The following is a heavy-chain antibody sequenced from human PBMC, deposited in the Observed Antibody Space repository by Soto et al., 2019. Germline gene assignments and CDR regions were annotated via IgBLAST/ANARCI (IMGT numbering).Heavy chain of an antibody. J-gene: IGHJ3*02. Sequence: EVQLLESGGGLVQPGGSLRLSCAASGFTFSSYAMSWVGQAPGKGLEWVSTFRGSGDGTYYADSVKGRFTVSRDNSNNQLYLQMNGLRAEDTAVYYCAKGPDPGAFDIWGQGTMVTVSS. CDR2: FRGSGDGT. CDR3: AKGPDPGAFDI. CDR1: GFTFSSYA. D-gene: IGHD3-10*01. V-gene: IGHV3-23*01.